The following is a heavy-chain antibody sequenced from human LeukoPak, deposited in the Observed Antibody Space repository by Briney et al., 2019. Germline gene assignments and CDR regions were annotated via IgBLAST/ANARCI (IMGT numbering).Heavy chain of an antibody. CDR1: GGSTYEYH. CDR2: IYASGHT. J-gene: IGHJ5*02. Sequence: PSETQSLTCTVSGGSTYEYHWVWIRQSPGKGLEWIGDIYASGHTDYNLSLRSRLTMSIDPAQRHFSLTVKDVTAADTAVYYCARGGRFVELNYFDPWGQGILVIVSS. D-gene: IGHD3-3*01. V-gene: IGHV4-59*01. CDR3: ARGGRFVELNYFDP.